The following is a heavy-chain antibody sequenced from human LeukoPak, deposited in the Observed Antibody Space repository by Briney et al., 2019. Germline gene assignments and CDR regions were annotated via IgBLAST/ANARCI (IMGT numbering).Heavy chain of an antibody. Sequence: GGSLRLSCGASGFTFSDYYMSWIRQAPGKGRELVSYISNSGNTIYYPDSVKGRFTISRDNAKNSLYLQMSSLRAEDTAVYYCARGGGYTSSWYLEAFDIWGQGTMVTVSP. D-gene: IGHD6-13*01. V-gene: IGHV3-11*04. CDR3: ARGGGYTSSWYLEAFDI. J-gene: IGHJ3*02. CDR2: ISNSGNTI. CDR1: GFTFSDYY.